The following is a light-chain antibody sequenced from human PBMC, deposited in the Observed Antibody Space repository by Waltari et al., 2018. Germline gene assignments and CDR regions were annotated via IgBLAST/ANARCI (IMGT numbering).Light chain of an antibody. Sequence: SYELTQPPSVSVSPGQTASITCLGEKVGYKYVCWYQQKPGQPTVLVLFQANKRPSGIPEGVSGSNSGNTSTLPISGTQAVDEVDYYCQAWDSSIVVFGGGTKLTVL. CDR3: QAWDSSIVV. J-gene: IGLJ2*01. V-gene: IGLV3-1*01. CDR2: QAN. CDR1: KVGYKY.